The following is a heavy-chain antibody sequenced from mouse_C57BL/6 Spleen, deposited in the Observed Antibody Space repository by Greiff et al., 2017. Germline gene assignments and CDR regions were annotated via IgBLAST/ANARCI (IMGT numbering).Heavy chain of an antibody. CDR3: ARIAYGGYEYFDY. CDR1: GFSLSTFGMG. D-gene: IGHD1-1*02. CDR2: IWWDDDK. Sequence: QVTLKVSGPGILQPSQTLSLTCSFSGFSLSTFGMGVGWIRQPSGKGLEWLAHIWWDDDKYYNPALTSRLTISKDTSKNQVFLTIANVETAETATYYGARIAYGGYEYFDYGGQGTTLTVSS. J-gene: IGHJ2*01. V-gene: IGHV8-8*01.